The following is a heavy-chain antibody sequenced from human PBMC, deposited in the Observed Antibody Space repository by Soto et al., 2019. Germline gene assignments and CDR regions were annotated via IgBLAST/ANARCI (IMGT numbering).Heavy chain of an antibody. CDR2: ITPFSGDV. CDR1: GNTFTYRY. V-gene: IGHV1-45*02. J-gene: IGHJ4*02. CDR3: AGGGAGSGPFTWELPDH. Sequence: QMQLVQSGAEVKKTGSSVTVSCKALGNTFTYRYLHWVRQAPGQALARMGWITPFSGDVHYAQKCQERVTITRDRSINTAYMQMSSLRSEDTSMYFCAGGGAGSGPFTWELPDHWGQGTLVTVSS. D-gene: IGHD1-26*01.